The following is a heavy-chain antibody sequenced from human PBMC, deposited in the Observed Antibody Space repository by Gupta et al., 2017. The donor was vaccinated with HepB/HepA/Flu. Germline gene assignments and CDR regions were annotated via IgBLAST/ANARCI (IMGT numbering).Heavy chain of an antibody. J-gene: IGHJ4*02. CDR2: IRGSGGST. CDR1: GFTFSSYA. D-gene: IGHD4-11*01. V-gene: IGHV3-23*01. CDR3: AKVPTVSYRSY. Sequence: EVQLLESGGGLVQPGGSLRLSCAASGFTFSSYAMSWVRQAPGKGLEWVSAIRGSGGSTYDADSVKGRFTISRDNSKNTLYLQMNSLRAEDTAVYYGAKVPTVSYRSYWGQGTLVTVAS.